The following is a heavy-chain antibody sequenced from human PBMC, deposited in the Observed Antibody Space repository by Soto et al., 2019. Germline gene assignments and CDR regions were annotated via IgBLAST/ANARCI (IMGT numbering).Heavy chain of an antibody. V-gene: IGHV3-11*01. D-gene: IGHD3-22*01. J-gene: IGHJ4*02. Sequence: GGSLRISCAASGFTFSDYAMHWIRQAPGKGLEWVSYTSSSGSTKYYADSVKGRFTISRDNSKNTLYLQMNSLRAEDTAVYYCAKNPGYYYDSTGYHFDYWGQGTLVTVSS. CDR1: GFTFSDYA. CDR3: AKNPGYYYDSTGYHFDY. CDR2: TSSSGSTK.